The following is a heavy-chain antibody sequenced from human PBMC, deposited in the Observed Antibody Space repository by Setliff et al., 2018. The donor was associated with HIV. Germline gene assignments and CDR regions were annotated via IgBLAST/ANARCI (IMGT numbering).Heavy chain of an antibody. CDR2: IYTTGRT. D-gene: IGHD1-26*01. Sequence: RPSETLSLTCSVSGVSISDHYWNWIRQPAGKGLEWIGHIYTTGRTNYSPSLKSRVTISLDTSKNQFFLRLSSVTAADTAVYYCAAATTLDYGGQGTLVTVSS. J-gene: IGHJ4*02. V-gene: IGHV4-4*07. CDR1: GVSISDHY. CDR3: AAATTLDY.